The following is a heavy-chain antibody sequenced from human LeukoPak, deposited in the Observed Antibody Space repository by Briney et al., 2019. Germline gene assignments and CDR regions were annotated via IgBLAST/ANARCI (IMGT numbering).Heavy chain of an antibody. D-gene: IGHD6-13*01. CDR3: ARAAAGPYYYYGMDV. J-gene: IGHJ6*02. Sequence: PGGSLRLSCAASGFTFSSYGMHWVRQAPGKGLEWVAVIWYDGSNKNYADSVKGRFTISRDNSKNTLYLQMNSLRAEDTAVYYCARAAAGPYYYYGMDVWGQGTTVTVSS. CDR2: IWYDGSNK. CDR1: GFTFSSYG. V-gene: IGHV3-33*01.